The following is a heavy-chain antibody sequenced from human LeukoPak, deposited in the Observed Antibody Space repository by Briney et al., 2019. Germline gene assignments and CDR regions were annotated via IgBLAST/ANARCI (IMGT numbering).Heavy chain of an antibody. J-gene: IGHJ4*02. Sequence: PGGSLRLSCAASGFTFSSYGMHWVRQAPGKGLEWVAVISYDGSNKYYADSVKGRFTISRDNSKNTLYLQMNSLRAEDTAVYYCAKFDYGDYWGQGTLVTVSS. CDR2: ISYDGSNK. CDR1: GFTFSSYG. CDR3: AKFDYGDY. V-gene: IGHV3-30*18.